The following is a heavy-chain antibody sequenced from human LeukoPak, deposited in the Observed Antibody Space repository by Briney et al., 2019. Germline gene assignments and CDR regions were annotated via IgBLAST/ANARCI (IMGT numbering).Heavy chain of an antibody. V-gene: IGHV4-59*01. CDR1: GGSISNYY. CDR3: ARGDISSWYEIDY. J-gene: IGHJ4*02. CDR2: IYFSGNT. D-gene: IGHD6-13*01. Sequence: PSETLSLTCTVSGGSISNYYWSWVRQPPGKGLEWIGYIYFSGNTNYNPSLKSRVTISLDTSKNQFSLKLNSVTAADTAVYYCARGDISSWYEIDYWGQGTLVTVSS.